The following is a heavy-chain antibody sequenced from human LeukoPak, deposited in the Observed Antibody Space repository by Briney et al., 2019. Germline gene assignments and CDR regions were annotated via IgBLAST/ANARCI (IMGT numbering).Heavy chain of an antibody. CDR1: DGSISSYY. CDR3: ARDSCSSTSCRNWFDP. J-gene: IGHJ5*02. D-gene: IGHD2-2*01. CDR2: IYYSGST. V-gene: IGHV4-59*01. Sequence: SETLSLTCTVSDGSISSYYWSWIRQPPGKGLEWIGYIYYSGSTNYNPSLKSRVTISVDTSKNQFSLKLSSVTAADTAVYYCARDSCSSTSCRNWFDPWGQGTLVTVSS.